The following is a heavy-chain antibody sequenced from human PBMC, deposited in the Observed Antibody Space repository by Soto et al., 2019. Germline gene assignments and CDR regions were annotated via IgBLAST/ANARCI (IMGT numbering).Heavy chain of an antibody. J-gene: IGHJ6*03. CDR2: ITAGGDST. V-gene: IGHV3-23*01. D-gene: IGHD6-6*01. CDR3: ARDPEYSSSAPPYYYYYYMDV. CDR1: GLTFISYV. Sequence: VVPLRVSYAASGLTFISYVRPWVRKAPDKGLEWVSAITAGGDSTFYADSVKGRFTISRDNSKNTLYLQMNSLRAEDTAVYYCARDPEYSSSAPPYYYYYYMDVWGKGTTVTVSS.